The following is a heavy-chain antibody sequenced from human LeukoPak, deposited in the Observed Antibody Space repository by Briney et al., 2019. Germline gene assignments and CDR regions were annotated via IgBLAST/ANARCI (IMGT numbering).Heavy chain of an antibody. CDR1: GYTFTSYY. D-gene: IGHD6-13*01. CDR3: AGEVAAAGFDY. Sequence: ASVKVSCKASGYTFTSYYMHWVRQAPGQGLEWMGIINPSGGSTSYAQKFQGRVTMTRDTSTSTVYMELSSLRSEDTAVYYCAGEVAAAGFDYWGQGTLSPSPQ. V-gene: IGHV1-46*01. J-gene: IGHJ4*02. CDR2: INPSGGST.